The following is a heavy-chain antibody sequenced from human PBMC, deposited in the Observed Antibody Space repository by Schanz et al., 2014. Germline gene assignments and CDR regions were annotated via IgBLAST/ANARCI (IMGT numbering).Heavy chain of an antibody. CDR2: IGYDGSEK. Sequence: QVQLVESGGGVVQPGRSLRLSCATSGLNFDYYGMNWVRQAPGKGLEWVANIGYDGSEKYYVDSVKGRFTISRDNPKNTLYLQMNSLRAEDTAVYYCARDMTSMGESGFYYYGMDVWGQGTTVTVSS. CDR3: ARDMTSMGESGFYYYGMDV. J-gene: IGHJ6*02. CDR1: GLNFDYYG. D-gene: IGHD1-26*01. V-gene: IGHV3-33*01.